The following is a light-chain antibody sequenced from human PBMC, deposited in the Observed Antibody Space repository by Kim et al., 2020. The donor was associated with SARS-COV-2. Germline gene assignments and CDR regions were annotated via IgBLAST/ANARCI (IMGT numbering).Light chain of an antibody. CDR1: PSVARSY. CDR3: LQYDRAPRT. Sequence: EIVLTQSPGTLSLSPGERATLSCRASPSVARSYLAWYQQKPGQAPRLLMYGVSNRATGIPDRFSGSGSGTDFTLTISRVEPEDFAVYYCLQYDRAPRTYGQGTKVDIQ. V-gene: IGKV3-20*01. J-gene: IGKJ1*01. CDR2: GVS.